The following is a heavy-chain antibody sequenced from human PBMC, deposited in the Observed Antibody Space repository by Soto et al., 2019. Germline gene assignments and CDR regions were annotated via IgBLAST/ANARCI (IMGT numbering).Heavy chain of an antibody. CDR3: ARGLYSYGPSFFDY. CDR2: IYYSGST. D-gene: IGHD5-18*01. V-gene: IGHV4-30-4*01. CDR1: GGSISSGDYY. J-gene: IGHJ4*02. Sequence: PSETLSLTCTVSGGSISSGDYYWSWIRQPPGKGLEWTGYIYYSGSTYYNPSLKSRVTISVDTSKNQFSLKLSSVTAADTAVYYCARGLYSYGPSFFDYWGQGTLVTVSS.